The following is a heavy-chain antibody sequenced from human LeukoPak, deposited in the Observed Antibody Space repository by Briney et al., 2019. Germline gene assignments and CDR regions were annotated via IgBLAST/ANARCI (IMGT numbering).Heavy chain of an antibody. Sequence: ASVKVSCKASGYTFTSYAMHWVRQAPGQRLEWMGWINAGNGNTKYSQKFQGRVTITRDTSASTAYMELSSLRPEDTAVYYCARDGIVVVPAASVSHAFDIWGQGTMVTVSS. V-gene: IGHV1-3*01. D-gene: IGHD2-2*01. CDR2: INAGNGNT. J-gene: IGHJ3*02. CDR1: GYTFTSYA. CDR3: ARDGIVVVPAASVSHAFDI.